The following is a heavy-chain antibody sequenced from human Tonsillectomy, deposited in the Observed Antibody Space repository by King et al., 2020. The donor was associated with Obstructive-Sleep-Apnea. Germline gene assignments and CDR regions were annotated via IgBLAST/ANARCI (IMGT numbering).Heavy chain of an antibody. D-gene: IGHD4-17*01. V-gene: IGHV4-39*07. CDR1: GGSISSSSYY. CDR2: IYYSGST. Sequence: QLQESGPGLVKPSETLSLTCTVSGGSISSSSYYWGWIRQPPGKGLEWIGSIYYSGSTYYNPSLKSRVTISVDTSKNQFSLKLGSVTAADTAVYYCARGLVDYGEYFDYWGQGTLVTVSS. J-gene: IGHJ4*02. CDR3: ARGLVDYGEYFDY.